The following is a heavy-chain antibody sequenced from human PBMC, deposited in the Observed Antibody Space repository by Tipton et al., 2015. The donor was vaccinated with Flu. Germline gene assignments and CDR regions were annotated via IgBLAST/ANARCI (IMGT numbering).Heavy chain of an antibody. J-gene: IGHJ4*02. CDR1: GGSISSSTYY. Sequence: TLSLTCIVSGGSISSSTYYWGWIRQPPGKGLEWIGSIYYNGGTHHNPSLSSRVSISRDTSKNQFSLTLKSMSPADTAVYFCARIVRLTMIRGIRDPYYFDCWGPGLLVTVSS. D-gene: IGHD3-10*01. CDR2: IYYNGGT. V-gene: IGHV4-39*07. CDR3: ARIVRLTMIRGIRDPYYFDC.